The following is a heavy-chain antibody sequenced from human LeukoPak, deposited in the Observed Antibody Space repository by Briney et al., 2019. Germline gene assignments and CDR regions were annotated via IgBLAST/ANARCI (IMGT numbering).Heavy chain of an antibody. CDR1: GFTFSSYG. CDR2: IYYTGST. J-gene: IGHJ4*02. D-gene: IGHD5-12*01. Sequence: GSLRLSCAASGFTFSSYGMSWVRQAPGKGLEWIGYIYYTGSTNYNPSLKSRVTISVDTSKNQFSLNLSSVTAADTAVYYCARVGGYSGYAQSWGPGILVTVSS. V-gene: IGHV4-59*01. CDR3: ARVGGYSGYAQS.